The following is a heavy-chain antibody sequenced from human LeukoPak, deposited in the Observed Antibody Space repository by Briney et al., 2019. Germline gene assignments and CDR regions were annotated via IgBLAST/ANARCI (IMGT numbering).Heavy chain of an antibody. D-gene: IGHD2-15*01. J-gene: IGHJ5*02. CDR3: ARDGGSLDIVVVVATTVTWFDP. CDR1: GGSISSSSYY. V-gene: IGHV4-39*07. Sequence: SETLSLTCTVSGGSISSSSYYWGWIRQPPGKGLEWIGSIYYSGSTYYNPSLKSRVTISVDTSKNQFSLKLSSVAAADTAVYYCARDGGSLDIVVVVATTVTWFDPWGQGTLVTVSS. CDR2: IYYSGST.